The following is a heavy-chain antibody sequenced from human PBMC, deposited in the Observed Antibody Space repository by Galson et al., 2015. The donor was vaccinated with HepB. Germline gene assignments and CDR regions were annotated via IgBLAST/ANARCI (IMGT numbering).Heavy chain of an antibody. D-gene: IGHD3-3*01. J-gene: IGHJ6*04. CDR2: INHSGST. CDR1: GGSFSGYY. Sequence: SETLSLTCAVYGGSFSGYYWSWIRQPPGKGLEWIGEINHSGSTNYNPSLKSRVTISVDTSKNQFSLKLSSVTAADTAVYYCAREIPHGSRFLDLDVWGKGTTVTVSS. V-gene: IGHV4-34*01. CDR3: AREIPHGSRFLDLDV.